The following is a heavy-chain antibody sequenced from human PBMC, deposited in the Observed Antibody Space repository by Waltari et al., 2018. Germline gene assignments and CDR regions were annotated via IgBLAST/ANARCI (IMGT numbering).Heavy chain of an antibody. CDR1: GFTFSSYA. D-gene: IGHD4-17*01. CDR2: ISYDGSNK. Sequence: QVQLVESGGGVVQPGRSLRLSCAASGFTFSSYAMHWVRQAPGKGLEWVAVISYDGSNKYYSDSVKGRFTISRDNSKNTLYLQMNSLRAEDTAVYYCARDLSPTGWFDPWGQGTLVTVSS. CDR3: ARDLSPTGWFDP. J-gene: IGHJ5*02. V-gene: IGHV3-30-3*01.